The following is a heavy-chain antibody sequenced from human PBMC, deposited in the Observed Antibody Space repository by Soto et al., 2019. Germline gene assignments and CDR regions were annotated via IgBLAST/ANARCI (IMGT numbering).Heavy chain of an antibody. CDR3: ARDQILQHIVATMLGSNYYGMDV. J-gene: IGHJ6*02. D-gene: IGHD5-12*01. CDR2: IYYSGRT. V-gene: IGHV4-61*01. CDR1: GGSVSSGSYY. Sequence: SETLSLTCTVSGGSVSSGSYYWSWIRQPPGKGLEWIGYIYYSGRTNYNHSLKSRVTISVDTSKNHFSLKLSSVTAADTAVYYCARDQILQHIVATMLGSNYYGMDVWGQGTTVTVSS.